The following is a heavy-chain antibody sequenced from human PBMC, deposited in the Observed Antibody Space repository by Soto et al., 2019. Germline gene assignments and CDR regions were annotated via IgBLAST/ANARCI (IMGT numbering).Heavy chain of an antibody. CDR1: GFTFSSYG. V-gene: IGHV3-30*18. CDR2: ISYDGSNK. J-gene: IGHJ6*02. Sequence: HPGGSLRLSCAASGFTFSSYGMHWVRQAPGKGLEWVAVISYDGSNKYYADSVKGRFTISRDNSKNTLYLQMNSLRAEDTAVYYCAKDRLRVGYGRDYYYYYGMDVWGQGTTVTVSS. CDR3: AKDRLRVGYGRDYYYYYGMDV. D-gene: IGHD2-8*01.